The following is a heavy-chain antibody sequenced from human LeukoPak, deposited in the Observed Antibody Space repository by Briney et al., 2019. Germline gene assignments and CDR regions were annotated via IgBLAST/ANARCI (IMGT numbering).Heavy chain of an antibody. CDR3: ARGCRPYYYGSGRYSD. CDR1: GYTFTSYD. CDR2: MNPNSGNT. D-gene: IGHD3-10*01. Sequence: ASVKVSCKASGYTFTSYDINWGRQATGQGLEWMGWMNPNSGNTGYAQKFQGRVTMTRNTSISTAYMELSSLRSEDTAVYYCARGCRPYYYGSGRYSDWGQGTLVTVSS. V-gene: IGHV1-8*01. J-gene: IGHJ4*02.